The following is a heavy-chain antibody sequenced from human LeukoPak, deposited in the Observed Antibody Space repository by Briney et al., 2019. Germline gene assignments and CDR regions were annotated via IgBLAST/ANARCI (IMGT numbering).Heavy chain of an antibody. D-gene: IGHD3-22*01. CDR3: ARVAYYYDSSGYPPSLEVNYGMDV. CDR2: IIPIFGTA. J-gene: IGHJ6*02. V-gene: IGHV1-69*13. CDR1: GGTFSSYA. Sequence: SVKVSCKASGGTFSSYAISWVRQAPGQGLEWMGGIIPIFGTANYAQKFQGRVTITADESTSTAYMELSSLRSEDTAVYYCARVAYYYDSSGYPPSLEVNYGMDVWGQGTTVTVSS.